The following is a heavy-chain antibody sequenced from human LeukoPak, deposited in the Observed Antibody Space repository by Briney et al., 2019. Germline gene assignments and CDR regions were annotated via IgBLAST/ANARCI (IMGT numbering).Heavy chain of an antibody. J-gene: IGHJ5*02. CDR2: ITSSSSYI. V-gene: IGHV3-21*01. D-gene: IGHD4-17*01. CDR3: ARETTVTSGWFDP. Sequence: GGSLRLSCAASGFTFSSYSMIWVRHAPGKGLEWVSSITSSSSYISYADSVKGRFTISRDNAKNSLYLQMNNLRAEDTAVYYCARETTVTSGWFDPWGQGTLVTVSS. CDR1: GFTFSSYS.